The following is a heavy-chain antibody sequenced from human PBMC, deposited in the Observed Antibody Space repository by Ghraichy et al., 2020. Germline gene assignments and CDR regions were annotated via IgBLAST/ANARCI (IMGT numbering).Heavy chain of an antibody. J-gene: IGHJ4*02. CDR3: TRGWISAVGDRDY. D-gene: IGHD6-13*01. V-gene: IGHV3-74*01. CDR1: GFTFSSFW. Sequence: GGSLRLSCAASGFTFSSFWMNWVRQVPGKGLVWVSRINSDGSSTSYADSVKGRFTISRDNAKNTLYLQMNSLRAEDTAVYYCTRGWISAVGDRDYWGQGTLVTVSS. CDR2: INSDGSST.